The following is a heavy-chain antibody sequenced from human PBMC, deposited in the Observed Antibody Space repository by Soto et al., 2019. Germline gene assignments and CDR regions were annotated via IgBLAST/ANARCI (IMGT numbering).Heavy chain of an antibody. D-gene: IGHD5-12*01. Sequence: PSETLSLTCAVSGGSISSGGYSWSWIRQPPGKGLEWIGYIYHSGSTYYNPYLKSRVTISVDRSENQLSLKLSSVTAADTAVYYCARGWYSGYDYYFDYWGQGNLVTVSS. CDR1: GGSISSGGYS. CDR2: IYHSGST. V-gene: IGHV4-30-2*01. CDR3: ARGWYSGYDYYFDY. J-gene: IGHJ4*02.